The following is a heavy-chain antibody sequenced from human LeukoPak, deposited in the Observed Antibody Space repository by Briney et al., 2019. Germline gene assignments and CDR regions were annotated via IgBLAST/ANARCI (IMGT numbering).Heavy chain of an antibody. Sequence: NPSETLSLTCTVSGASVSGSPYYWGWIRQPPGKGLEWIGSIYSSGSTYHNASLQSRVTISIETSKNQISLRLNSVTAADTAIYYCAKSGGYGLIDYWGQGTLVTVSS. CDR3: AKSGGYGLIDY. CDR2: IYSSGST. J-gene: IGHJ4*02. D-gene: IGHD1-26*01. CDR1: GASVSGSPYY. V-gene: IGHV4-39*01.